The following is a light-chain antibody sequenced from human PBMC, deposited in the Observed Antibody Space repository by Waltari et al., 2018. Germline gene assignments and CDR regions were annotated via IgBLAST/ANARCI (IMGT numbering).Light chain of an antibody. CDR2: LNSDGSH. CDR1: TGHSDFA. J-gene: IGLJ2*01. V-gene: IGLV4-69*01. CDR3: QTWGSGIVT. Sequence: QPVLTQSPSASASLGASVKLTCTLSTGHSDFAIAWHQQQPERGPRYLMKLNSDGSHTKGDEIPDRFSGSSAGAERYLIISSLQSEDGAAYYCQTWGSGIVTFGGGTQLTVL.